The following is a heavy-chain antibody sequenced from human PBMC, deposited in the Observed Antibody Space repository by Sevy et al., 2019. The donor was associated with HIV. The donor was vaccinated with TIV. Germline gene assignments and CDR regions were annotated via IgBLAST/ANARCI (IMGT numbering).Heavy chain of an antibody. CDR2: ISGSGGST. Sequence: GGSLRLSCAASGFTFSSYAMSWVRQAPGKGLEWVSAISGSGGSTYYADSVKGRFTISRDNSKNTLFLQMNSLRAEDTAVYYCAIRAGESLGYFDYWGQGTLVTVSS. V-gene: IGHV3-23*01. CDR1: GFTFSSYA. D-gene: IGHD3-10*01. CDR3: AIRAGESLGYFDY. J-gene: IGHJ4*02.